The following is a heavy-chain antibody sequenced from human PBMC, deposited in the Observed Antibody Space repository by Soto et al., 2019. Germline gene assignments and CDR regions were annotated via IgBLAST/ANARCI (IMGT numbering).Heavy chain of an antibody. D-gene: IGHD3-10*02. V-gene: IGHV4-34*01. J-gene: IGHJ4*02. Sequence: SSETLSLTCAVYGGSFSGYYWGWIRQPPGEGLEWIGEINHSGSTNYNPSPKGRVTISVDPSKNQFSLKLSSVTAPDTAWYFFGRGLLRVQAESGFSGCSFDYGGKETLSTVPS. CDR3: GRGLLRVQAESGFSGCSFDY. CDR2: INHSGST. CDR1: GGSFSGYY.